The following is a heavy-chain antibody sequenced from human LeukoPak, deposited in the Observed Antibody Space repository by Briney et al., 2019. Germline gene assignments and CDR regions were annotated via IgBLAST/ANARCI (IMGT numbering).Heavy chain of an antibody. J-gene: IGHJ6*02. Sequence: GGSLRLSCAAPGFTFTNSGMHWVRQAPGRGLEWVAFIQFHGGDIFYADSVKGRFTISRDNSKNTLYLQMNSLRAEDTAVYYCAKNPMATTKNGMDVWGQGTTVTVSS. CDR1: GFTFTNSG. V-gene: IGHV3-30*02. CDR3: AKNPMATTKNGMDV. CDR2: IQFHGGDI. D-gene: IGHD5-24*01.